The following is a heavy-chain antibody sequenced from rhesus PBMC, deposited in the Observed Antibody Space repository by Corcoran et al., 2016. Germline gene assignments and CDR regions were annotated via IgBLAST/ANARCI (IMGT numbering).Heavy chain of an antibody. Sequence: QVQLQESGPGLVKPSETLSLTCAVSGGSFSGYYWVWIRQPPGKGLGWIGYNSGSRGRTDYHPSRKSRVTISTETSKNQFSLKLRSVTAADTAVYYCARTGPRYNIWTGYYWGQGVLVTVSS. CDR1: GGSFSGYY. V-gene: IGHV4-165*01. CDR3: ARTGPRYNIWTGYY. CDR2: NSGSRGRT. J-gene: IGHJ4*01. D-gene: IGHD3-3*01.